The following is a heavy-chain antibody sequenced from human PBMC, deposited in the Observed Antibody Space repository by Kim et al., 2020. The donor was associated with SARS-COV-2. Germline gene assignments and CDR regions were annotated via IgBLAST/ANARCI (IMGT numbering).Heavy chain of an antibody. CDR1: GASIHTTRYY. V-gene: IGHV4-39*01. J-gene: IGHJ4*02. CDR2: IYYSGNT. Sequence: SETLSLTCTVSGASIHTTRYYWGWIRQPPGKGLEWFGNIYYSGNTYYNPSLKSRVTISIDTSKNQFSLNLSSVTAADTAVYYCVRRKGNGDQLDYLGQG. CDR3: VRRKGNGDQLDY. D-gene: IGHD4-17*01.